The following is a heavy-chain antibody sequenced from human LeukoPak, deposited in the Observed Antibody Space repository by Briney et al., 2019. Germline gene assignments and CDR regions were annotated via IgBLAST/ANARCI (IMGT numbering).Heavy chain of an antibody. CDR2: IIPIFGTA. V-gene: IGHV1-69*06. Sequence: ASVKVSCKASGGTFSSYAISWVRQAPGQGLGWMGGIIPIFGTANYAQKFQGRVTITADKSTSTAYMELSSLRSEDTAVYYCARAVRAYYYYYMDVWGKGTTVTVSS. CDR3: ARAVRAYYYYYMDV. J-gene: IGHJ6*03. CDR1: GGTFSSYA.